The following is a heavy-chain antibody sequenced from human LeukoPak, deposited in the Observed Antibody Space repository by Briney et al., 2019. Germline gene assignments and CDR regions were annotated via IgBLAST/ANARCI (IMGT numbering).Heavy chain of an antibody. J-gene: IGHJ5*02. CDR3: AREGYDFWSGYHNWFDP. D-gene: IGHD3-3*01. V-gene: IGHV4-34*01. CDR1: GGSFSGYY. Sequence: SETLSLTCAVYGGSFSGYYWSWIRQPPGKGLEWIGEINHSGSTNYNPSLKSRVTISVDTSKNQFSLKLSSVTAADTAVYYCAREGYDFWSGYHNWFDPWGQGTLVTVSS. CDR2: INHSGST.